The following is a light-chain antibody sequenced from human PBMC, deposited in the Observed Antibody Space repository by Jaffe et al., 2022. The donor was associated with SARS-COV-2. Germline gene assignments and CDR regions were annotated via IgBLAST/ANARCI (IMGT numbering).Light chain of an antibody. V-gene: IGKV2-28*01. CDR1: QSLLHINGYNY. J-gene: IGKJ3*01. Sequence: DIVMTQSPLSLPVTPGEPASISCRSSQSLLHINGYNYLDWYLQKPGQSPQLLIYLGSNRASGVPDRFSGSGSGTDFTLKISRVEAEDVGVYYCMQALQIPPTFGPGTKVDIK. CDR2: LGS. CDR3: MQALQIPPT.